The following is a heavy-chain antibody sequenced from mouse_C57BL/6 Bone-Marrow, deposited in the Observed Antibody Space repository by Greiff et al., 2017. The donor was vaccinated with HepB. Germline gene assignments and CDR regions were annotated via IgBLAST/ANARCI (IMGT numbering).Heavy chain of an antibody. Sequence: VQLQQPGAELVKPGASVKMSCKASGYTFTSYWITWVKQRPGQGLEWIGDIYPGSGSTKYNEKFKSKATLTVDTSSSTAYMQLSSLTSEDSAVYYCARSGTPPLYFDYWGQGTTLTVSS. CDR2: IYPGSGST. CDR3: ARSGTPPLYFDY. CDR1: GYTFTSYW. V-gene: IGHV1-55*01. D-gene: IGHD3-1*01. J-gene: IGHJ2*01.